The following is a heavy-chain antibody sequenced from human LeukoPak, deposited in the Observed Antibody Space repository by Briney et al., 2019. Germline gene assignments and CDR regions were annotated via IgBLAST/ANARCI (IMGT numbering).Heavy chain of an antibody. CDR1: AGMFNTYA. CDR2: ITPLSATP. J-gene: IGHJ3*01. Sequence: SVKVSCKASAGMFNTYAISWVRQAPGHGLEWMGRITPLSATPSQSQWIQGRVTITADISANTVYLDLSSLRSEDTALYFCAGDPPGTPVGFDVWGQGTMVTVSS. CDR3: AGDPPGTPVGFDV. V-gene: IGHV1-69*06. D-gene: IGHD3-10*01.